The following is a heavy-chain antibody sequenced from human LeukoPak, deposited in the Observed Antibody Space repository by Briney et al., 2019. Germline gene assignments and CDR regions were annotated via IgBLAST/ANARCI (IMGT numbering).Heavy chain of an antibody. Sequence: PXETLSLTCAVCGGSFSGYYWSWIRQPPGKGLEWIGEINHSGSTNYNPSLKRRVTISVETSKNQFSLKLSSVTAADTAVYYCARGVGYCSSTSCYQVGAHYYYGMDVWGQGTTVTVSS. CDR1: GGSFSGYY. CDR2: INHSGST. V-gene: IGHV4-34*01. D-gene: IGHD2-2*01. J-gene: IGHJ6*02. CDR3: ARGVGYCSSTSCYQVGAHYYYGMDV.